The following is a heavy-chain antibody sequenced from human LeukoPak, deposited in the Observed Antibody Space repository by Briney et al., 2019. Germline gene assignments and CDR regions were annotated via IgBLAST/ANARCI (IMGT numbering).Heavy chain of an antibody. J-gene: IGHJ6*02. CDR1: GFSFDDYA. D-gene: IGHD5-18*01. CDR3: AKEGGYGAVWYYYYGMDV. Sequence: GGSLRLSCAAAGFSFDDYAMHWVRQAPGKGLEWVSGISWNSGSIGYADSVKGRFTISRDNAKNSLYLQMNSLRAEDTALYYCAKEGGYGAVWYYYYGMDVWGQGTTVTVSS. CDR2: ISWNSGSI. V-gene: IGHV3-9*01.